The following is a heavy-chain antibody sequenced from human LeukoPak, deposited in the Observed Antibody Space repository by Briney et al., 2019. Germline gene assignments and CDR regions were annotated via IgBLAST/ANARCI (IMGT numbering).Heavy chain of an antibody. V-gene: IGHV1-18*04. CDR2: ISAYNGNT. D-gene: IGHD3-10*01. J-gene: IGHJ5*02. CDR3: ARAHYYGSGSYYNLGFDP. Sequence: ASVKVSCKASGYTFTSYGISWVRQAPGQGLEWMGWISAYNGNTNYAQKLQGRVTMTTDTSTSTAYMELRGLRSDDAAVYYCARAHYYGSGSYYNLGFDPWGQGTLVTVSS. CDR1: GYTFTSYG.